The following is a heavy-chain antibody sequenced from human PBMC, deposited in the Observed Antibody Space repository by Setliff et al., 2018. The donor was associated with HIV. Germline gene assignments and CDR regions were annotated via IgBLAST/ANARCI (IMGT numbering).Heavy chain of an antibody. J-gene: IGHJ5*02. CDR2: VYHGGSA. CDR3: VTMTANWFDP. D-gene: IGHD2-21*02. Sequence: SETLSLTCAVSGYSISSSYYWGWIRQPPGKGLEWIASVYHGGSAYYNPSLKSRVIISVDTSKNQFSLKLSSVTAADTAVYYCVTMTANWFDPWGQGTLVTVSS. V-gene: IGHV4-38-2*01. CDR1: GYSISSSYY.